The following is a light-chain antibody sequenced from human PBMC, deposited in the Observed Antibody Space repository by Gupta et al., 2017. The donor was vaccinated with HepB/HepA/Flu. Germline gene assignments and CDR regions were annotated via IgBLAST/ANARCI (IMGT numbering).Light chain of an antibody. CDR3: QQNNNWPLWT. Sequence: EIVMTQSPATLAVSPGERATLSCRASQSVNSNLAWYQQKPGQAPRLLIYGTSTRDTGIPARFSGSGYGKEFTLTISSRQSEDFAVYYCQQNNNWPLWTFGQGTKVEIK. CDR2: GTS. CDR1: QSVNSN. V-gene: IGKV3-15*01. J-gene: IGKJ1*01.